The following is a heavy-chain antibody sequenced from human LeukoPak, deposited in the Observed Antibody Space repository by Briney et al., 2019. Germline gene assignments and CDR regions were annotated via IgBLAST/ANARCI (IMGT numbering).Heavy chain of an antibody. J-gene: IGHJ4*02. D-gene: IGHD5-24*01. CDR3: AKEMATISDDYFDY. CDR2: ISYDGSNK. Sequence: AGGSLRLSCAASGFTFSSYGMHWVRQAPGKGLEWVAVISYDGSNKYYADSVKGRFTISRDNSKNTLYLQMNSLRAEDTAVYYCAKEMATISDDYFDYWGQGTLVTVSS. CDR1: GFTFSSYG. V-gene: IGHV3-30*18.